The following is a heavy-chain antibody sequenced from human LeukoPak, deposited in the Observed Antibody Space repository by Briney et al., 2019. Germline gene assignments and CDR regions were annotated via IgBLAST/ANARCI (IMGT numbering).Heavy chain of an antibody. D-gene: IGHD6-6*01. CDR3: AREDSSSSYDY. Sequence: PSETLSLTCTVSGGSISSYYWSWIRQPPGKGLEWIGYIYYSGSTNYNPSLKSRDTISVDTSKNQFSLKLSSVTAADTAVYYCAREDSSSSYDYWGQGTLVTVSS. J-gene: IGHJ4*02. CDR1: GGSISSYY. CDR2: IYYSGST. V-gene: IGHV4-59*01.